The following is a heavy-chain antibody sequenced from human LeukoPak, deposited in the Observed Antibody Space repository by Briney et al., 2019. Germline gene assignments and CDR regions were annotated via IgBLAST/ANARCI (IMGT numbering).Heavy chain of an antibody. D-gene: IGHD1-7*01. CDR3: ARDFVITGTTYAFDI. Sequence: SETLSLTCAVYGGSFSDNYWSWIRQSPGQGLEWIGEINHRETTNYNAALKNRLTISVDTSKNQFSLKLSSVTAADTAVYYCARDFVITGTTYAFDIWGQGTMVTVSS. V-gene: IGHV4-34*01. J-gene: IGHJ3*02. CDR1: GGSFSDNY. CDR2: INHRETT.